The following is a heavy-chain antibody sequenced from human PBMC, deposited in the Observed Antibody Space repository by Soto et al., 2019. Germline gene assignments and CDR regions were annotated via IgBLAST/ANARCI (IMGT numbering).Heavy chain of an antibody. CDR1: GGTFSSYA. J-gene: IGHJ5*02. CDR2: IIPIFGTA. V-gene: IGHV1-69*13. CDR3: ARVGDFWVHGDSYNWFDP. D-gene: IGHD3-3*01. Sequence: SVKVSCKSSGGTFSSYAISWVRQAPGQGLEWMGGIIPIFGTANYAQKFQGRVTITADESTSTAYMELSSLRSEDTAVYYCARVGDFWVHGDSYNWFDPWGQGTLVTVSS.